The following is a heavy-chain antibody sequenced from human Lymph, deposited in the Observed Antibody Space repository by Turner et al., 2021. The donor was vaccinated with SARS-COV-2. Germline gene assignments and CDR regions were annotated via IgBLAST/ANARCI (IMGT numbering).Heavy chain of an antibody. J-gene: IGHJ6*02. D-gene: IGHD5-12*01. CDR1: GFTFSSYG. CDR2: IWYDGSNK. Sequence: QVQLVESGGGVVQPGRSLRLSCAASGFTFSSYGMHWVRQAPGKGLEWVAVIWYDGSNKYYADSVKGRFTISRENSKNTLYLKMNSLRAEDTAVYYCARVKGYNGYDLRYYYGMDVWGQGTTVTVSS. CDR3: ARVKGYNGYDLRYYYGMDV. V-gene: IGHV3-33*01.